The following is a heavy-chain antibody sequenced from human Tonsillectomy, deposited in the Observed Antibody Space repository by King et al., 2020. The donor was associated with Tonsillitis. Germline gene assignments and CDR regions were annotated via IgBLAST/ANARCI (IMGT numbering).Heavy chain of an antibody. V-gene: IGHV3-15*01. Sequence: VQLVESGGGLVKPGGSLRLSCAASGFTFSNAWMSWVRQAPGKGLEWVGRIKSKTDGGTTDYAAPVKGRFTISRDDSKNTLYLQMNSLKTEDTAVYYCTTERGSLLWFGELSLYFDYWGQGTLVTVSS. D-gene: IGHD3-10*01. CDR3: TTERGSLLWFGELSLYFDY. CDR1: GFTFSNAW. J-gene: IGHJ4*02. CDR2: IKSKTDGGTT.